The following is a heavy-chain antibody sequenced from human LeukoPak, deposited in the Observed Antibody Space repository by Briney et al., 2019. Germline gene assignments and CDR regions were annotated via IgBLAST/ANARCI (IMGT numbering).Heavy chain of an antibody. CDR2: IYYSGST. V-gene: IGHV4-59*08. CDR3: AKSGGYGLIDY. D-gene: IGHD1-26*01. Sequence: SETLSLTCTVSGGSISSYYWSWIRQPPGKGLEWIGYIYYSGSTNYNPSLKSRVTISVDTSKNQFSLRLNSVTAADTAMYYCAKSGGYGLIDYWGQGTRVTVSS. CDR1: GGSISSYY. J-gene: IGHJ4*02.